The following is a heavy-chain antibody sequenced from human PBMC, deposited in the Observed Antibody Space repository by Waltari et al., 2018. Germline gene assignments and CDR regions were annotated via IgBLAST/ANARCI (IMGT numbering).Heavy chain of an antibody. CDR2: IYTSGST. CDR3: ATYLGIGDAFDI. CDR1: GGSISSGSYY. V-gene: IGHV4-61*02. Sequence: QVQLQESGPGLVKPSQTLSLPCTVSGGSISSGSYYWSWIRQPAGKGLEWIGRIYTSGSTNYNPALKSRGTISVDTSKNQFSLKLSSVTAADTAVYYCATYLGIGDAFDIWGQGTMVTVSS. D-gene: IGHD7-27*01. J-gene: IGHJ3*02.